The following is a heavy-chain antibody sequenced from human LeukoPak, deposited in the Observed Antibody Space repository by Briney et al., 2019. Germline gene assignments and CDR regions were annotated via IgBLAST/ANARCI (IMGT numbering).Heavy chain of an antibody. Sequence: PGGSLRLSCAASEFTFSSYAMSWVRQAPGKGLEWVSTISGSGGTTYYADSVKGRFTISRDNSKNTLYLQMNSLRAEDTAVYYCAKDPLPYCSSTSCDAFDIWGQGTMVTVSS. J-gene: IGHJ3*02. D-gene: IGHD2-2*01. CDR3: AKDPLPYCSSTSCDAFDI. V-gene: IGHV3-23*01. CDR2: ISGSGGTT. CDR1: EFTFSSYA.